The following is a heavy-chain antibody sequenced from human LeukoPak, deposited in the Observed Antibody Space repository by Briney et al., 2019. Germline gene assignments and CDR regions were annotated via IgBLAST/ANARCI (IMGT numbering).Heavy chain of an antibody. Sequence: QPGGSLRPSCAASGFTFSSYAMSWVRQAPGKGLEWVSGISWNSGSIGYAESVKGRFTISRDNAKDSLYLQMTSLRTEDTALYYCAKNPVDQSGYEPWYFDLWGRGTLVTVSS. D-gene: IGHD5-12*01. CDR2: ISWNSGSI. V-gene: IGHV3-9*01. CDR1: GFTFSSYA. J-gene: IGHJ2*01. CDR3: AKNPVDQSGYEPWYFDL.